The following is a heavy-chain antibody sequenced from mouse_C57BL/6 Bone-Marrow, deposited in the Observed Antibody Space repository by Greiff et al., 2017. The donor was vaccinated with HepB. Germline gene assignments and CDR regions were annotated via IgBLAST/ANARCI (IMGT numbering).Heavy chain of an antibody. CDR2: IYPRSGNT. D-gene: IGHD1-1*01. V-gene: IGHV1-81*01. CDR3: AGYYYGRDAMDY. J-gene: IGHJ4*01. Sequence: VQVVESGAELARPGASVKLSCKASGYTFTSYGISWVKQRTGQGLEWIGEIYPRSGNTYYNEKFKGKAILTADKSSSTAYMELRSLTSEDSAVYFCAGYYYGRDAMDYWGQGTSVTVSS. CDR1: GYTFTSYG.